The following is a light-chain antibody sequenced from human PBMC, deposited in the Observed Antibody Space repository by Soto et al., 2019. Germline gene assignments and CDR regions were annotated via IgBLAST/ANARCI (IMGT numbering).Light chain of an antibody. CDR3: QQYETYSHT. CDR1: ESVSQW. Sequence: DIQMTQSPSTLSASVGDRVTITCRASESVSQWLAWYQHKAGEAPKLLIYEASTLESGALSRFSGSGFGTEFTLTISSLQPDDFATYYCQQYETYSHTFGQGTKLDIK. V-gene: IGKV1-5*03. J-gene: IGKJ2*01. CDR2: EAS.